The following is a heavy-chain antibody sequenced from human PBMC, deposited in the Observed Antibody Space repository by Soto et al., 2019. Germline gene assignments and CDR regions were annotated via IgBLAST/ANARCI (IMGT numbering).Heavy chain of an antibody. CDR1: GGSISSYY. CDR2: IYYSGST. Sequence: SETLSLTCTVSGGSISSYYWSWIRQPPGKGLEWIGYIYYSGSTNYNPSLKSRVTISVDTSKNQFSLKLSSVTAADTAVYYCARFLDQYNWFDPWGQGTLVTVSS. J-gene: IGHJ5*02. D-gene: IGHD3-3*01. CDR3: ARFLDQYNWFDP. V-gene: IGHV4-59*01.